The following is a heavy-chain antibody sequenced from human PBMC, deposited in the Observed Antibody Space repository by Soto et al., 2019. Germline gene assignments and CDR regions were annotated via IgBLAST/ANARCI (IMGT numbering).Heavy chain of an antibody. Sequence: GASVKVSCKASGGTFSSYAISWVRQAPGQGLEWMGGIIPIFGTANYAQKFQGRVTITADESTSTAYMELSSLRSEDTAVYYCARSVVAKYYYYYYGMDFWGQGTTVTVSS. V-gene: IGHV1-69*13. CDR2: IIPIFGTA. D-gene: IGHD2-15*01. CDR3: ARSVVAKYYYYYYGMDF. J-gene: IGHJ6*02. CDR1: GGTFSSYA.